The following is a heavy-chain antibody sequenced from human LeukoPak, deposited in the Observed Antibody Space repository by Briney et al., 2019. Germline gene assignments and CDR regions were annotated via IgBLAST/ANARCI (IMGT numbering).Heavy chain of an antibody. CDR3: ARQITDQSSGYDSIDY. CDR2: IYPADSDT. V-gene: IGHV5-51*01. Sequence: GESLKISCKGSGYRFTTYWIGWVRQLPGKGLQWMGIIYPADSDTRYSPSFQGQVTISADKSISTAYLQWSSLKASDTATYYCARQITDQSSGYDSIDYRGQGTLVTVSS. D-gene: IGHD5-12*01. CDR1: GYRFTTYW. J-gene: IGHJ4*02.